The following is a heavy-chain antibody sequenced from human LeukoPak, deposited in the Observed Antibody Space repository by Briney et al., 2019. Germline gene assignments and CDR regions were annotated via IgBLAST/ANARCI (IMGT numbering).Heavy chain of an antibody. CDR2: IYYSGST. V-gene: IGHV4-39*07. CDR1: GDSISNSRHH. J-gene: IGHJ5*02. CDR3: ARGCSSSWYPNWFDP. D-gene: IGHD6-13*01. Sequence: PSETLSLTCTVSGDSISNSRHHWGWIRQPPGKGLEWIGSIYYSGSTYYNPSLKSRVTISVDTSKNQFSLKLSSVTAADTAVYYCARGCSSSWYPNWFDPWGQGTLVTVSS.